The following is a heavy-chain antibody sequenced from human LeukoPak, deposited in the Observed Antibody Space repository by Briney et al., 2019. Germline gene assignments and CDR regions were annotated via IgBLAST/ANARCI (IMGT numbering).Heavy chain of an antibody. J-gene: IGHJ4*02. D-gene: IGHD3-3*02. CDR3: ARDLTFFALSP. Sequence: GRSLRLSCVTSGFSMGSYGMHWLRQAPGKGLEWVTGVWFDGRQTYYADSVKGRFILSRDNPKNTLYLQMNSLRTEDTAIYYWARDLTFFALSPGGQGTLVTVSS. CDR2: VWFDGRQT. V-gene: IGHV3-33*01. CDR1: GFSMGSYG.